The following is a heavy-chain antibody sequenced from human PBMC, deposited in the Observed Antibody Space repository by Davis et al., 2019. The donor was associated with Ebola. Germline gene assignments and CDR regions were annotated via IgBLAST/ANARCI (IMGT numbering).Heavy chain of an antibody. V-gene: IGHV1-2*04. CDR1: GYTFTGYY. D-gene: IGHD6-13*01. CDR2: INPNSGGT. J-gene: IGHJ4*02. Sequence: ASVKVSCKASGYTFTGYYMHWVRQAPGQGLEWMGWINPNSGGTNYAQKFQGWVTMTRDTSISTAYMELSRLRSDDSAVYYCARETAAAELDYWGQGTLVTVSS. CDR3: ARETAAAELDY.